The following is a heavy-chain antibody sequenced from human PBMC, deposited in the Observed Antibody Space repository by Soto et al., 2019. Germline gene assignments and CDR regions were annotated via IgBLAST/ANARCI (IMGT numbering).Heavy chain of an antibody. Sequence: EVQLVETGGALIQPGGSLRLSCSASGFSVSSNYMNWVRQAPGKGLEWVSVFYSGGDTHYTDSVKGRFTVSTDKSENTVFLQMRSLRAEDTGIYYCARDPFSQYSHDTSGFQRWGLGTLVTVSS. J-gene: IGHJ4*02. D-gene: IGHD3-22*01. CDR1: GFSVSSNY. CDR2: FYSGGDT. CDR3: ARDPFSQYSHDTSGFQR. V-gene: IGHV3-53*02.